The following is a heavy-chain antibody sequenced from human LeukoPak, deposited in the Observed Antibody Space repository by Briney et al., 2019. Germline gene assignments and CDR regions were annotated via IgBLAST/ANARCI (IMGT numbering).Heavy chain of an antibody. D-gene: IGHD1-1*01. CDR1: GFSFSSYA. Sequence: GGSLRLSCAASGFSFSSYAMNWVRQAPGKGLEWVSSISSSSSHIYYADSVKGRFTISRDNAKNSLYLQMNSLRAEDTAVYYCARELAEWGSGTLDTVSS. J-gene: IGHJ4*02. CDR3: ARELAE. CDR2: ISSSSSHI. V-gene: IGHV3-21*01.